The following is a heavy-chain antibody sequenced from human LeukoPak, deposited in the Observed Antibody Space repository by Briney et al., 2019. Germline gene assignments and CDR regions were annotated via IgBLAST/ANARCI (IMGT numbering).Heavy chain of an antibody. D-gene: IGHD2-2*01. V-gene: IGHV4-4*07. Sequence: SETLSLTCIVSGGSISSYYWSWIRQPAGKGLEWIGRIYTSGSTNYNPSLKSRVTMSVDTSKNQFSLKLSSVTAADTAVYYCARDRRYCSSTSCFSGFDYWGQGTLVTVSS. CDR3: ARDRRYCSSTSCFSGFDY. CDR1: GGSISSYY. CDR2: IYTSGST. J-gene: IGHJ4*02.